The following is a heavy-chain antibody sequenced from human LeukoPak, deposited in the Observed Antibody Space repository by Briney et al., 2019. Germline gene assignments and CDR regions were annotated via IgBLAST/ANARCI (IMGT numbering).Heavy chain of an antibody. D-gene: IGHD3-22*01. J-gene: IGHJ4*02. CDR1: GGPISGYY. CDR3: ARDRFYDNSGFRRLDF. CDR2: IYFRGTT. Sequence: SETLSLTCNVSGGPISGYYWSWIRQPPGKGLEWIGYIYFRGTTNYSPSFQSRVSISVDTSKNQFSLRLTSVTAADTAVYYCARDRFYDNSGFRRLDFWGQGLLVTVSS. V-gene: IGHV4-59*01.